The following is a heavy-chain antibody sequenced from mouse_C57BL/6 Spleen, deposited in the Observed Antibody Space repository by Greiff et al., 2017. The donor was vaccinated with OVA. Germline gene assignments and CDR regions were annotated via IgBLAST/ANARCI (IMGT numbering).Heavy chain of an antibody. Sequence: VQLQQSGAELVRPGASVKLSCTASGFNIKDDYMHWVKQRPEQGLEWIGWIDPENGDTEYASKFQGKATITADTSSNTAYLQLSSLTSEDTAVYYCTKIYYGNYYFDYWGQGTTLTVSS. CDR2: IDPENGDT. CDR3: TKIYYGNYYFDY. D-gene: IGHD2-1*01. V-gene: IGHV14-4*01. CDR1: GFNIKDDY. J-gene: IGHJ2*01.